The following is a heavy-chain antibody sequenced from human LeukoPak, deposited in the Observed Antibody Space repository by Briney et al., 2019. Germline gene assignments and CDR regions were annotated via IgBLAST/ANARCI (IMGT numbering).Heavy chain of an antibody. CDR2: ISSSSNDI. CDR1: GFTFSTYT. CDR3: ARDLAYGSTDY. V-gene: IGHV3-48*02. Sequence: PGGSLRLSCAASGFTFSTYTMNWVRRAPGKGLEWVSSISSSSNDIFYADSVKGRFTISRDNAKNSLYLQMNSLRDGDTAVYYCARDLAYGSTDYWGQGTLVTVSS. J-gene: IGHJ4*02. D-gene: IGHD3-10*01.